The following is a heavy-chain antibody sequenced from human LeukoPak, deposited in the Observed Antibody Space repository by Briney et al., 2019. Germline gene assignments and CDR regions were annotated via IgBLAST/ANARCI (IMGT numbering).Heavy chain of an antibody. CDR1: GYSFTSYW. V-gene: IGHV5-51*01. Sequence: GESLKISCKGSGYSFTSYWIGWVRQMPGKGLEWMGIIYPGDSDTRYSPSFQGQVTISADKSISTAYLQWSSLKASDTAMYYCARFGVVPAANRNHYFDYWGQGTLVTVSS. CDR3: ARFGVVPAANRNHYFDY. J-gene: IGHJ4*02. CDR2: IYPGDSDT. D-gene: IGHD2-2*01.